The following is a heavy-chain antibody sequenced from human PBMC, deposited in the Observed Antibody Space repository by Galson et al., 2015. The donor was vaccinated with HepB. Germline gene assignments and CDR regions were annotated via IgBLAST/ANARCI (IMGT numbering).Heavy chain of an antibody. CDR3: ARGIRLTSVFPQRFDL. J-gene: IGHJ6*02. CDR1: GDSMNRGNYF. Sequence: TLSLTCTVSGDSMNRGNYFWNWLRQPAGQGPEWIGRVHLSGATFYNPSLKSRAVLSIEPKYAQFHLWPTSATAEDTAVYYCARGIRLTSVFPQRFDLWGPGTTVTVSS. CDR2: VHLSGAT. V-gene: IGHV4-61*02. D-gene: IGHD4/OR15-4a*01.